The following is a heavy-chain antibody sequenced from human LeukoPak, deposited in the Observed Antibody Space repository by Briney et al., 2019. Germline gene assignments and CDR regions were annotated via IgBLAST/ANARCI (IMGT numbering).Heavy chain of an antibody. CDR1: EDTFTDYF. CDR2: INPNSGGT. CDR3: AAARLTGYHFAIY. D-gene: IGHD3-9*01. J-gene: IGHJ4*02. Sequence: ASVKVSCKASEDTFTDYFMHWVRQAPGQGLEWMGWINPNSGGTNFAQKFQGRVTLTRDTSISSAYMELSRVRSDDTAVYYCAAARLTGYHFAIYWGQGTLVTVSS. V-gene: IGHV1-2*02.